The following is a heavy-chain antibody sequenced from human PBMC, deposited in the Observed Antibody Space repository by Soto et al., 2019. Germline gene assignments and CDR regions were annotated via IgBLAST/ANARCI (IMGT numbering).Heavy chain of an antibody. Sequence: QLQLQESGPGLVKPSETLSLTCTVSGGSISSSSYYWGWIRQPPGKGLEWIGSIYYSGNTYYNPSLKSRVTLSVDTAKNQFSLNLSSVTAADTAVYYCARQYYFGSGSYYHRPFDFWGQGTLVTVSS. CDR1: GGSISSSSYY. CDR3: ARQYYFGSGSYYHRPFDF. V-gene: IGHV4-39*01. CDR2: IYYSGNT. D-gene: IGHD3-10*01. J-gene: IGHJ4*02.